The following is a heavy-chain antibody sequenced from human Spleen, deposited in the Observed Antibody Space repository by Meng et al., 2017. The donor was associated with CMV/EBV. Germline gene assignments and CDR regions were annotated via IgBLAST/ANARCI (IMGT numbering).Heavy chain of an antibody. CDR1: GFTFSSYG. CDR3: ARDRTGDCSSTSCYNFYYYYGMDV. Sequence: GESLKISCAASGFTFSSYGMTWVRQAPGKGLEWVSAISGSGASTHYADSVKGRFTISRDNSKNTLYLQMNSLRAEDTAVYYCARDRTGDCSSTSCYNFYYYYGMDVWGQGTTVTVSS. CDR2: ISGSGAST. V-gene: IGHV3-23*01. J-gene: IGHJ6*02. D-gene: IGHD2-2*02.